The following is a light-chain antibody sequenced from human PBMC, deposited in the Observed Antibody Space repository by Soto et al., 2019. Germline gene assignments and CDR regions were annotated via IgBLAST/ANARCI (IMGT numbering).Light chain of an antibody. CDR2: AAS. V-gene: IGKV1-9*01. CDR1: HAISSS. CDR3: QHLNDYRYT. Sequence: DIQLTQSPSFLSASVGDRVTITCRASHAISSSLAWYQHNPGKAPKLLIYAASNLQNGVPSSFSGSGSGTEFTLTISSLQPEDFATYYCQHLNDYRYTFGQGTKVEIK. J-gene: IGKJ2*01.